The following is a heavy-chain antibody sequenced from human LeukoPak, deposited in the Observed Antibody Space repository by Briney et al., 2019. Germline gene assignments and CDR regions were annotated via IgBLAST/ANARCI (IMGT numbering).Heavy chain of an antibody. D-gene: IGHD3-10*01. J-gene: IGHJ4*02. CDR1: GFTVSSNY. Sequence: GGSLRLSYAASGFTVSSNYMSWVRQAPGKGLEYVSVLYHDGGTYSADSVKGRFTISRDNSKNTLYLQMNSLRVEDTAVYYCVHGWASYGSGSSEFFDYWGQGSLVTVSS. CDR2: LYHDGGT. CDR3: VHGWASYGSGSSEFFDY. V-gene: IGHV3-53*01.